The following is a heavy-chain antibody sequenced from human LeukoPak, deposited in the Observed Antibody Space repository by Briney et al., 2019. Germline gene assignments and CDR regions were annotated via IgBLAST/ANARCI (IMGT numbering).Heavy chain of an antibody. D-gene: IGHD6-19*01. V-gene: IGHV3-30*03. Sequence: PGRSLRLSCAASGFTFSSYGMHWVRQAPGKGLEWVAVISYDGSNKYYADSVKGRFTISRDNSKNTLYLQMNSLRAEDTAVYYCARDKQGARQWLVLAYWGQGTLVTVSS. CDR2: ISYDGSNK. J-gene: IGHJ4*02. CDR3: ARDKQGARQWLVLAY. CDR1: GFTFSSYG.